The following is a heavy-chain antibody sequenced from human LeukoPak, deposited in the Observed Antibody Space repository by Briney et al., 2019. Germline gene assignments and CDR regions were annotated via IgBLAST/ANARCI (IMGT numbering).Heavy chain of an antibody. CDR1: GYTFTGYY. Sequence: GASVKVSCKASGYTFTGYYMHWVRQAPGQGLEWMGRINPNSGGTNYAQKFQGRVTMTRDTSISTAYMELSRLRSDDTAVYYCARGNYDSSGFHFQHWGQGTLVTVSS. CDR2: INPNSGGT. J-gene: IGHJ1*01. V-gene: IGHV1-2*06. D-gene: IGHD3-22*01. CDR3: ARGNYDSSGFHFQH.